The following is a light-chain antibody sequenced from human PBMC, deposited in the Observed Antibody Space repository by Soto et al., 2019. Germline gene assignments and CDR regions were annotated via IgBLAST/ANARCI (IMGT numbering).Light chain of an antibody. CDR3: QHYNKWPRP. CDR1: QSVSNN. Sequence: EIVMTHSPATLSVSPGGRATLSFRASQSVSNNLAWYQQKPGQAPRLLIYGASATATAIPARFSGSGSGTEFTLTISSLQSEDFAFYCSQHYNKWPRPFGQGTKVDI. CDR2: GAS. J-gene: IGKJ1*01. V-gene: IGKV3-15*01.